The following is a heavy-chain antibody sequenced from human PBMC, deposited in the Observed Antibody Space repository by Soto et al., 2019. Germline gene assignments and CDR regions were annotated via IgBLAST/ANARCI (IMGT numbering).Heavy chain of an antibody. V-gene: IGHV4-30-4*01. CDR3: VRNIGDSWLDH. D-gene: IGHD2-15*01. J-gene: IGHJ5*02. CDR2: LYFNGGT. Sequence: SETLSLTCNVSGGPINSPDYYWTWIRQSPGKGLEWIGYLYFNGGTQYNPSLRTPISMSLDTSKNQLSLQLSSVTPEDTAVYYCVRNIGDSWLDHWGQGTLVTVSS. CDR1: GGPINSPDYY.